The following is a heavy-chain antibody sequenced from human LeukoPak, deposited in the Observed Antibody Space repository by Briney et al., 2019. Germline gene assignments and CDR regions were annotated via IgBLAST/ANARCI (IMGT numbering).Heavy chain of an antibody. CDR3: AKKGIAAAGSNWFDP. Sequence: GGSLRLSCAASGFTFSSYAISWVRQAPGKGLEWVSVLGASGGTTYYADSVKGRFTISRDNSKNTLYLQMNSLRAEDTAVYYCAKKGIAAAGSNWFDPWGQGTLVTVSS. CDR1: GFTFSSYA. D-gene: IGHD6-13*01. CDR2: LGASGGTT. V-gene: IGHV3-23*01. J-gene: IGHJ5*02.